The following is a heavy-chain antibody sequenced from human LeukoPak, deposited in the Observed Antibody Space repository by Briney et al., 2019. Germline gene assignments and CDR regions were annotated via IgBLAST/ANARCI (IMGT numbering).Heavy chain of an antibody. CDR3: ARDLGDGYSSGYFDY. CDR2: IYTSGST. CDR1: GGSISSGSYY. J-gene: IGHJ4*02. Sequence: SQSLSLTCTVSGGSISSGSYYWSWIRQPAGKGLESIGRIYTSGSTNYNPSLKSRVTISVDTSKNQFSLKLSSVTAADTAVYYCARDLGDGYSSGYFDYWGQGTLVTVSS. D-gene: IGHD5-24*01. V-gene: IGHV4-61*02.